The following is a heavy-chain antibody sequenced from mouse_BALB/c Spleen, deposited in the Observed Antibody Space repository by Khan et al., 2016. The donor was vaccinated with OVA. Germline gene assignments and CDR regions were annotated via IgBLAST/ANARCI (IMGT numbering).Heavy chain of an antibody. CDR2: INPYNGGD. CDR3: ARSNWEAYYCDY. V-gene: IGHV1-18*01. J-gene: IGHJ2*01. D-gene: IGHD4-1*01. CDR1: GYSFTGYT. Sequence: VQLKESRPELVKPGASMKISCKASGYSFTGYTMNWVKQSHGQNLEWIGLINPYNGGDTYNQKFKGKATLTVDKSSTTAYMELLSLTYEDSAVYYCARSNWEAYYCDYWGQGTTLTVSS.